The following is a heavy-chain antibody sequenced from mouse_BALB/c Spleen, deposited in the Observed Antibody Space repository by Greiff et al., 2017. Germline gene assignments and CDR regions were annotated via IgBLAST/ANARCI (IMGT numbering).Heavy chain of an antibody. CDR1: GYTFTSYV. CDR3: AREKKTRYDYDVRYAMDY. Sequence: VQLKESGPELVKPGASVKMSCKASGYTFTSYVMHWVKQKPGQGLEWIGYINPYNDGTKYNEKFKGKATLTSDKSSSTAYMELSSLTSEDSAVYYCAREKKTRYDYDVRYAMDYWGQGTSVTVSS. V-gene: IGHV1-14*01. D-gene: IGHD2-4*01. CDR2: INPYNDGT. J-gene: IGHJ4*01.